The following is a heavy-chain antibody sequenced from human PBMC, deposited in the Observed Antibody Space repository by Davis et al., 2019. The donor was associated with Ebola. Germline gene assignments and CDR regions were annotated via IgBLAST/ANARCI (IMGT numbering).Heavy chain of an antibody. CDR3: ASHSLGDDPTWYFDL. D-gene: IGHD4-17*01. CDR2: IRSKASNYDT. V-gene: IGHV3-73*01. J-gene: IGHJ2*01. Sequence: PGGSLRLSCTTSGLTFSGSTIHWVRHTSGNGLEWLGRIRSKASNYDTSHGSSVRGRFTISRDDSKNTAYLQMDSLKTEDTAVYYCASHSLGDDPTWYFDLWGRGTRVTVSS. CDR1: GLTFSGST.